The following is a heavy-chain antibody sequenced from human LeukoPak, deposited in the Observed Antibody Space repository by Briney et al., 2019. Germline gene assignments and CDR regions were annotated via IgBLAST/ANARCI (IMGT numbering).Heavy chain of an antibody. CDR1: GFTFSNYA. CDR3: AKDPGYCSSTSCYWGFDY. V-gene: IGHV3-23*01. Sequence: QSGGSLRLSCAASGFTFSNYAMSWVRQAPGKGLEWVSAISGSGDSTYYADSVKGRFTISRDNSKNTLYLQMNSLRAEDTAVYYCAKDPGYCSSTSCYWGFDYWGQGTLVTVSS. D-gene: IGHD2-2*01. CDR2: ISGSGDST. J-gene: IGHJ4*02.